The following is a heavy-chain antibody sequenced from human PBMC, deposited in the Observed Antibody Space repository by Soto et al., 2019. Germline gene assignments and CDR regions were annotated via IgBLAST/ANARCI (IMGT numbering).Heavy chain of an antibody. Sequence: QVQLVQSGTEVKKPGASVKVTCKASGFTFTNYYMHWVRQAPGQGLEWMGIMNPTDGSTTYAQKLRGRVTMTRDTSTSTVYLELSSLTSEDTAVFYCARAPPNDGWFDPWGQGTLVIVS. V-gene: IGHV1-46*01. D-gene: IGHD1-1*01. CDR3: ARAPPNDGWFDP. CDR1: GFTFTNYY. CDR2: MNPTDGST. J-gene: IGHJ5*02.